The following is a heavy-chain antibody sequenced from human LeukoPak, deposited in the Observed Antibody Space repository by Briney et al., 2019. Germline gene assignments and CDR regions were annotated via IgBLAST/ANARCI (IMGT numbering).Heavy chain of an antibody. D-gene: IGHD5-24*01. Sequence: GGSLRLSCAASGFTFSIYSMSWVRQAPGTGLEWVSSISRSSTYIDYADSLKGRFTISRDNAKNSLYLQMNSLRAEDTAVYYCARGWLQSGFDYWGQGTLVTVSS. J-gene: IGHJ4*02. CDR3: ARGWLQSGFDY. CDR1: GFTFSIYS. CDR2: ISRSSTYI. V-gene: IGHV3-21*01.